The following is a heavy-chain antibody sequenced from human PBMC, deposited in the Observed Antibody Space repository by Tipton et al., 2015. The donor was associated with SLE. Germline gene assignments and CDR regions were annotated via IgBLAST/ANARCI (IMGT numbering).Heavy chain of an antibody. CDR1: GFTFSSYA. V-gene: IGHV3-23*03. Sequence: SLRLSCAASGFTFSSYAMSWVRQAPGKGLEWVSVIYSGGSSTYYADSVKGRFTISRDNSKNTLYLQMNSLRAEDTAVYYCAKDRQQLDGFDYWGQGTLVPVSS. D-gene: IGHD6-13*01. CDR3: AKDRQQLDGFDY. J-gene: IGHJ4*02. CDR2: IYSGGSST.